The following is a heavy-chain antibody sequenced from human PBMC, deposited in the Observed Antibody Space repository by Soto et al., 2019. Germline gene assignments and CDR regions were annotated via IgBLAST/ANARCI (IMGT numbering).Heavy chain of an antibody. CDR3: ARGSDYYDSSGYYLY. Sequence: QVQLQQWGAGLLKPSETLSLTCAVYGGSFSGYYWSWIRQPPGKGLEWIGEINHSGSTNYNPSLKSRGTISVDTSKNQFALKLSSGTAADTAVYYCARGSDYYDSSGYYLYWGQGTLVTVSS. J-gene: IGHJ4*02. CDR1: GGSFSGYY. D-gene: IGHD3-22*01. CDR2: INHSGST. V-gene: IGHV4-34*01.